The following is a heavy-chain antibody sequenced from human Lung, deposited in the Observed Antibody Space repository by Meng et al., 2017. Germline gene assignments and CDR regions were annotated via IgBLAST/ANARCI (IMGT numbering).Heavy chain of an antibody. CDR3: ARGPTTMAHDFDY. Sequence: LRQRGAGLLKPSETLALTCVVSGGSFSDYYWSWIRRPPGKGLEWIGEINHGGSTNYNPSLESRATISVDTSQNNLSLKLSSVTAADSAVYYCARGPTTMAHDFDYWGQGTLVTVSS. J-gene: IGHJ4*02. D-gene: IGHD4-11*01. V-gene: IGHV4-34*01. CDR1: GGSFSDYY. CDR2: INHGGST.